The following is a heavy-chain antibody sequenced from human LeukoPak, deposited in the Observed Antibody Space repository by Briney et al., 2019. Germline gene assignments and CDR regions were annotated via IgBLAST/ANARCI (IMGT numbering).Heavy chain of an antibody. Sequence: KPSETLSLTCTVSGGSISSYYWSWIRQPPGKGLEWIGYIYYSGSTYYNPSLKSRVTISVDTSKNQFSLKLSSVTAADTAVYYCARLSSSGWYYYYYGMDVWGQGTTVTVSS. V-gene: IGHV4-59*08. J-gene: IGHJ6*02. CDR3: ARLSSSGWYYYYYGMDV. CDR1: GGSISSYY. CDR2: IYYSGST. D-gene: IGHD6-19*01.